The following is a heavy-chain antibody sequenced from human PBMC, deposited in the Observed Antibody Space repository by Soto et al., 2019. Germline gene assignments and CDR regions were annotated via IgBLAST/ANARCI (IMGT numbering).Heavy chain of an antibody. CDR3: ARDFRPGSGSVGFDP. CDR2: IIPIFGTA. CDR1: GGTFSSYT. Sequence: QVQLVQSGAEVKKPGSSVKVSCKASGGTFSSYTISWVRQAPGQGLEWMGGIIPIFGTANYAQKFQGRVTITADESTSTDYMELSSLSSEDTAVYYCARDFRPGSGSVGFDPWGQGNLVTDSS. V-gene: IGHV1-69*01. J-gene: IGHJ5*02. D-gene: IGHD6-19*01.